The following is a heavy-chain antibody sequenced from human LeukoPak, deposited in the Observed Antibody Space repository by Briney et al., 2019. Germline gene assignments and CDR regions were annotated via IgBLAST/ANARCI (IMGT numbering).Heavy chain of an antibody. V-gene: IGHV4-59*01. CDR1: GGSISSFY. J-gene: IGHJ3*01. CDR3: GACDV. CDR2: VYYTGST. Sequence: SETLSLTCTVSGGSISSFYWSWVRQPPGKGLEWIGYVYYTGSTNYSPSLKSRVTTSMDASKNQFSLKLRSVTAADTAVYYCGACDVWGQGTMVTVSS.